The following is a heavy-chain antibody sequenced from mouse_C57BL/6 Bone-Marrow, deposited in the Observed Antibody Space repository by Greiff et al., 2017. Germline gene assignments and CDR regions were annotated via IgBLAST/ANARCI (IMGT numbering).Heavy chain of an antibody. V-gene: IGHV10-3*01. D-gene: IGHD1-1*01. Sequence: EVKLVESGGGLVQPKGSLKLSCAASGFTFTTYAMHWVRQAPGKGLEWVARIRSKSSNYATYYADSVKDRFTISRDDSQSMLYLQMNDLKTEDTAMYYWVGGGDYYGSSYGDYWGQGTTLTVSS. CDR2: IRSKSSNYAT. CDR3: VGGGDYYGSSYGDY. J-gene: IGHJ2*01. CDR1: GFTFTTYA.